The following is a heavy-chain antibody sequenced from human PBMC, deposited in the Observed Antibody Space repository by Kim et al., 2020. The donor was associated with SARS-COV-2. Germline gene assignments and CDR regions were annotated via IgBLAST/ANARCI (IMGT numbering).Heavy chain of an antibody. J-gene: IGHJ4*02. CDR2: INAGNGNT. D-gene: IGHD2-15*01. Sequence: ASVKVSCKASGYTFSSYGMHWVRQAPGQRLEWMGWINAGNGNTQSSVNFQGRVTITRDTSANTAYMELSSLRSEDTAVYYCARGYSHSFGYWGQGTLVIVSS. CDR1: GYTFSSYG. V-gene: IGHV1-3*01. CDR3: ARGYSHSFGY.